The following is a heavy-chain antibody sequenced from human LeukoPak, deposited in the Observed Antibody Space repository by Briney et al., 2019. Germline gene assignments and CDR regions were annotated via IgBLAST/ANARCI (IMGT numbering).Heavy chain of an antibody. J-gene: IGHJ6*03. Sequence: GGSLRLSCAASGFTFDDYSMHWVRQAPGKGLEWVSLISSDGGSTYYADSVKGRFTISRDNAKNSLYLQMNSLRAEDTAVYYCARDQYYDSSGQPSSYMDVWGKGTTVTISS. D-gene: IGHD3-22*01. CDR3: ARDQYYDSSGQPSSYMDV. CDR2: ISSDGGST. V-gene: IGHV3-43*01. CDR1: GFTFDDYS.